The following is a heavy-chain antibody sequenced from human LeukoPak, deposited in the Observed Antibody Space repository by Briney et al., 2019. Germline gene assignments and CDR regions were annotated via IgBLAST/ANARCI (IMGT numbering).Heavy chain of an antibody. CDR1: GFTFTNAW. V-gene: IGHV3-15*01. J-gene: IGHJ3*02. CDR3: TTGATYSPGAFDI. CDR2: IKSKTSGGTT. Sequence: GGPLRLSCAAPGFTFTNAWMSWVRHAPGKGLGWVGRIKSKTSGGTTDYAAPVKGRFTISRDDSQNTLFLQMNSLKTEDTAVYYCTTGATYSPGAFDIWGQGTMVTVSS. D-gene: IGHD3-16*01.